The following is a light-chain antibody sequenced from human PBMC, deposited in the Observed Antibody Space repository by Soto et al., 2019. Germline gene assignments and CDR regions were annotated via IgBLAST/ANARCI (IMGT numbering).Light chain of an antibody. CDR2: DVS. V-gene: IGLV2-11*01. J-gene: IGLJ1*01. CDR3: FSFTTTSTHV. CDR1: NSDIGGSNY. Sequence: QSVLTQPRSVSGSPGQSVTISCAGTNSDIGGSNYVSWYQQHPGKAPKVIIYDVSRRPSGAPDRFSGSKSGNTASLTISGLQAEDEAEYFCFSFTTTSTHVFGTGTKLTVL.